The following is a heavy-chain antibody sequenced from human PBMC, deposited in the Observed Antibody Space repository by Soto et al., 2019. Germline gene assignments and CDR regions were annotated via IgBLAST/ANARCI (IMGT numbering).Heavy chain of an antibody. V-gene: IGHV1-18*01. J-gene: IGHJ4*02. CDR3: ARDLRMKQQLVRPISFDY. D-gene: IGHD6-13*01. CDR2: ISAYNGNT. Sequence: ASVKVSCKASGYTFTSYGISWVRQAPGQGLEWMGWISAYNGNTNYAQKLQGRVTMTTDTSTSTAYMELRSLRSDDTAVYYCARDLRMKQQLVRPISFDYWGQGTLVTVSS. CDR1: GYTFTSYG.